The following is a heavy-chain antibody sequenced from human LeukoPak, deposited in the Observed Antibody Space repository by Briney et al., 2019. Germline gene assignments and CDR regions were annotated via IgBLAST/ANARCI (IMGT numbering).Heavy chain of an antibody. D-gene: IGHD6-13*01. Sequence: SETLSLTCAVSGYSISSGYYWGWVRQPPGKGLEWIGSIYHSGSTYYHPSLKSRVTISVDTSKNQFSLNLSSVTAPDTAVYYCARQEVGYSSRGSPYYFDYWGQGTLVTVSS. J-gene: IGHJ4*02. CDR2: IYHSGST. CDR3: ARQEVGYSSRGSPYYFDY. CDR1: GYSISSGYY. V-gene: IGHV4-38-2*01.